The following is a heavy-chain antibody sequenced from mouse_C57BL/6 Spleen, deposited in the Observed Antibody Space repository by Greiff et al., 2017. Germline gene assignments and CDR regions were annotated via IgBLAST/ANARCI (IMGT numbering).Heavy chain of an antibody. CDR3: ARAQGDDYDGRDWYFDV. CDR2: FYPGSGSI. CDR1: GYTFTEYT. D-gene: IGHD2-4*01. V-gene: IGHV1-62-2*01. Sequence: QVQLQQSGAELVKPGASVKLSCKASGYTFTEYTIHWVKQRSGQGLEWIGWFYPGSGSIKYNEKFKDKATLTADKSSSTVYMELSRLTTEDSAVYFGARAQGDDYDGRDWYFDVWGTGTTVTVSS. J-gene: IGHJ1*03.